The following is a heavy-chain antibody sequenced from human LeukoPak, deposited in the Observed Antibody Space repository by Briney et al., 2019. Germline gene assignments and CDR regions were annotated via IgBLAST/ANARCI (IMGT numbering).Heavy chain of an antibody. CDR1: GGSISSGDYY. CDR2: IYYSGST. D-gene: IGHD3-3*01. J-gene: IGHJ4*02. V-gene: IGHV4-61*08. Sequence: NPSETLSLTCTVSGGSISSGDYYWSWIRQPPGKGLEWIGYIYYSGSTNYNPSLKSRVTISVDTSKNQFSLKLSSVTAADTAVYYCARAQVDLWSGYYRGDPFDYWGQGTLVTVSS. CDR3: ARAQVDLWSGYYRGDPFDY.